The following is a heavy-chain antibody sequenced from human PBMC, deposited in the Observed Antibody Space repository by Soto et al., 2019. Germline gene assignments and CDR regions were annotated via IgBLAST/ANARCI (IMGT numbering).Heavy chain of an antibody. CDR3: ARVLLGSGWYSYYYSGMDV. V-gene: IGHV3-33*01. J-gene: IGHJ6*02. D-gene: IGHD6-19*01. CDR1: GFTFSSYG. Sequence: GRSLRLSCAASGFTFSSYGMHWVRQAPGKGLEWVAVIWYDGSNKYYADSVKGRFTISRDNSKNTLYLQMNSLRAEDTAVYYCARVLLGSGWYSYYYSGMDVWGQGTTVTVSS. CDR2: IWYDGSNK.